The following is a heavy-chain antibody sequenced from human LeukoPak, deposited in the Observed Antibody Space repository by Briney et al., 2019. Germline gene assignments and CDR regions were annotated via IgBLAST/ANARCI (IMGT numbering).Heavy chain of an antibody. J-gene: IGHJ4*02. CDR1: GASFSSSPYF. Sequence: SETLSLTCTVSGASFSSSPYFWGWVRQPPGKGLEWIGSVYDSGGTFYNPSLKSRVTISIDTFKNQFSLRLTSVTAADTAVYYCARTGSSIAARPPDYWGQGTLVIVSS. V-gene: IGHV4-39*07. CDR2: VYDSGGT. D-gene: IGHD6-6*01. CDR3: ARTGSSIAARPPDY.